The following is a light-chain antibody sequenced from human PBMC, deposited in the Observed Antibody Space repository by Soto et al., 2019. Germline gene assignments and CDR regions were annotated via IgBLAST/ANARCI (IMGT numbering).Light chain of an antibody. CDR2: DNN. V-gene: IGLV1-51*01. J-gene: IGLJ2*01. Sequence: QSVLTQPPSVSAAPGQKVTISCSGSSSNIGNNYVSWYQQLPGTAPKLLIYDNNKRPSGIPDRFSGSKSGTSATLGITGLQTGEEADYYCGTWDSRLSVPLFGGGTKLTVL. CDR1: SSNIGNNY. CDR3: GTWDSRLSVPL.